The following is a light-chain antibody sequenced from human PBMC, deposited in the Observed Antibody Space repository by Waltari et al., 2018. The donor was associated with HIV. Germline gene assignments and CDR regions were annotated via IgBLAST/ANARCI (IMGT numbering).Light chain of an antibody. CDR3: QSYDVALGGFYL. CDR1: ASTIGTNYD. Sequence: QSVLTQPPSVSGAPGQSVTISCSGRASTIGTNYDVNWYQQFPGAAPKLLIFGDYNRPSGVPDRFSGSKSGTSASLAITGLQPEDEADYYCQSYDVALGGFYLFGTGTTVTVL. CDR2: GDY. V-gene: IGLV1-40*01. J-gene: IGLJ1*01.